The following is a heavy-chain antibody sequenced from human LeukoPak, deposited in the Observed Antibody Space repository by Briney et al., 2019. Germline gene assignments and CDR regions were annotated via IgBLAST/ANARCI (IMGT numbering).Heavy chain of an antibody. J-gene: IGHJ4*02. D-gene: IGHD3/OR15-3a*01. Sequence: SETLSLTCTVSGGSISSSSYYWGWIRQPPGKGLEWIGSIFYSGSTYYNPSLKSRVTISVDTSKNQFSLKLSSVTAADTAVYYCARASRGWGLGLDYWGQGTLVTVSS. V-gene: IGHV4-39*07. CDR1: GGSISSSSYY. CDR3: ARASRGWGLGLDY. CDR2: IFYSGST.